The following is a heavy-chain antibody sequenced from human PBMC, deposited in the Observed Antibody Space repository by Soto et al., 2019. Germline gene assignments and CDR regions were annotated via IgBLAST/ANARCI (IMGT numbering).Heavy chain of an antibody. Sequence: SETLSLTCAVYGGSFSGYYWSWIRQPPGKGLEWIGEINHSGSTNYNPSLKSRVTISVDTSKNQFSLKLSSVTAADTAVYYCERRTYILTGYYPVLFDYWRHGTLVTVSS. D-gene: IGHD3-9*01. V-gene: IGHV4-34*01. J-gene: IGHJ4*01. CDR3: ERRTYILTGYYPVLFDY. CDR2: INHSGST. CDR1: GGSFSGYY.